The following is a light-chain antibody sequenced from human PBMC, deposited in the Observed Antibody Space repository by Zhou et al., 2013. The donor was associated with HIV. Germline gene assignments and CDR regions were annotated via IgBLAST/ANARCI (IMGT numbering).Light chain of an antibody. CDR2: DAS. V-gene: IGKV3-11*01. CDR3: QYYGSSSLT. CDR1: QSVSSY. Sequence: EIVLTQSPVTLSLSPGERATLSCRASQSVSSYLAWYRQNPGQAPRLLIYDASDRAAGVPARFSGGGSGTDFTLTVSRLEPEDFAVYYCQYYGSSSLTFGGGTRVRSN. J-gene: IGKJ4*01.